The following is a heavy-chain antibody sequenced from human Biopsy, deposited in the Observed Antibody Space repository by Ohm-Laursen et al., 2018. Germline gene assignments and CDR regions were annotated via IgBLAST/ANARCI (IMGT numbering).Heavy chain of an antibody. D-gene: IGHD1-26*01. Sequence: SETLSLTCTVSGGSISSYYWSWIRQPPGKGLEWIGYIYYTGSTKYNPSLKSRVTISVDTSMNHLSLRLTSVTAADTAVYYCARHAPSYSGSYWRYFDLWGRGTLVTVSS. CDR3: ARHAPSYSGSYWRYFDL. V-gene: IGHV4-59*08. CDR2: IYYTGST. CDR1: GGSISSYY. J-gene: IGHJ2*01.